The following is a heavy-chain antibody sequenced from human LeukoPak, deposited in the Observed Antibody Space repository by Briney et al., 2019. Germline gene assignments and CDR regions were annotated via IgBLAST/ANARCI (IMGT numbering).Heavy chain of an antibody. CDR1: GGSISSSSYY. Sequence: PSETLSLTCTVSGGSISSSSYYWGWIRQPPGKGLEWIGRIYYSGSTYYNPSLKSRVTISVDTSKNQFSLKLSSVTAADTAVYYCARLKGGSYYFLNYFDYWGQGTLVTVSS. V-gene: IGHV4-39*01. J-gene: IGHJ4*02. CDR3: ARLKGGSYYFLNYFDY. D-gene: IGHD1-26*01. CDR2: IYYSGST.